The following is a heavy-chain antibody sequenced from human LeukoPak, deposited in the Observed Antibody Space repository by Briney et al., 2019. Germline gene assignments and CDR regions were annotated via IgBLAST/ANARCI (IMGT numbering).Heavy chain of an antibody. D-gene: IGHD3-10*01. CDR3: ASIRYYYGSGQIDY. J-gene: IGHJ4*02. CDR2: IYYSGST. V-gene: IGHV4-59*01. Sequence: PSETLSLTCTVSGGSISSYYWSWIRQPPGKGLEWIGYIYYSGSTNYNPSLKSRVTISVDTSKNQFSLKLSSVTAADTAVYYCASIRYYYGSGQIDYWGQGTLVTVSS. CDR1: GGSISSYY.